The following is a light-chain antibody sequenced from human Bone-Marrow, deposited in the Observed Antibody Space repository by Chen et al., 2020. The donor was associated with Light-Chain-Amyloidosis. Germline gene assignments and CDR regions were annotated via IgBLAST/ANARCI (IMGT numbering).Light chain of an antibody. J-gene: IGLJ2*01. Sequence: SYELTQPPSVSVSPGQTARITCSGDDLPTKYAYWYQQKPGQAPVMVIHRETERPSGISERFSGYRSGTTATLTISGVQAEDEADYHCQSADSSGTYEVIFGGGTKLTVL. CDR1: DLPTKY. CDR2: RET. CDR3: QSADSSGTYEVI. V-gene: IGLV3-25*03.